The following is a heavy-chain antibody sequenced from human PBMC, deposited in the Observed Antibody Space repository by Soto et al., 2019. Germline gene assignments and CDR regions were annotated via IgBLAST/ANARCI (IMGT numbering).Heavy chain of an antibody. CDR2: ISNNGDTA. CDR1: GFTFSSYA. CDR3: AKSRVFIGAIVTLLDS. V-gene: IGHV3-23*01. D-gene: IGHD3-16*02. J-gene: IGHJ4*02. Sequence: EVQLLESGGGLVQPGGSLTLSCATSGFTFSSYAMVWVRQAAEKGLEWVASISNNGDTAYYADSVKGRFTISRGNSENTLYHQMNGLRADDTALYFCAKSRVFIGAIVTLLDSWGQGTQVTVSS.